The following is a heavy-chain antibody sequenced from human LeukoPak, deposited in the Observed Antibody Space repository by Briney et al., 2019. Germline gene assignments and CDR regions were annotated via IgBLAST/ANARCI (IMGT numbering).Heavy chain of an antibody. CDR3: ARVVAVAGIYAFDI. CDR2: IYTSGST. V-gene: IGHV4-4*07. J-gene: IGHJ3*02. Sequence: SETLSLTCTVSRGSISSYYWSWIRQPAGKGLEWIGRIYTSGSTNYNPSLKSRVTMSVDTSKNQFSLKLSSVTAADTAVYYCARVVAVAGIYAFDIWGQGTMVTVSS. CDR1: RGSISSYY. D-gene: IGHD6-19*01.